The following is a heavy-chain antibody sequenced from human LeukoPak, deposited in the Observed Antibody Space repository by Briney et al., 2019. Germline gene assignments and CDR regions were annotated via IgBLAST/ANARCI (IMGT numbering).Heavy chain of an antibody. J-gene: IGHJ5*02. CDR1: GYSISNGYY. CDR3: ARAYSSSWYFNWFDP. CDR2: IYHSGNT. V-gene: IGHV4-38-2*02. D-gene: IGHD6-13*01. Sequence: SETLSLTCTVSGYSISNGYYWAWIRQPPGKGLEWIGNIYHSGNTYYNPSLKSRVTISVDTSKNQFSLNLNSVTAADTAVYYCARAYSSSWYFNWFDPWGQGTLVTVSS.